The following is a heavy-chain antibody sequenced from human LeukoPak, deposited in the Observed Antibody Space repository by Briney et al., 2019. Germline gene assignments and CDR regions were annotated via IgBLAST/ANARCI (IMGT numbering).Heavy chain of an antibody. CDR1: GFTFSSYD. CDR2: IGTAGDT. J-gene: IGHJ4*02. Sequence: PWGSLRLSCAASGFTFSSYDMHWVRQATGKGLEWVSAIGTAGDTYYPGSVKGRFTISRENAKNSLYLQMNSLRAEDTAVYYCARAYSSGWYPGFADYWGQGTLVTVSS. D-gene: IGHD6-19*01. V-gene: IGHV3-13*01. CDR3: ARAYSSGWYPGFADY.